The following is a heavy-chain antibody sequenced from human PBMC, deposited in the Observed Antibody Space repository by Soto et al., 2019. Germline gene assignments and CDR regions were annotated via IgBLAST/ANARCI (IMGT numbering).Heavy chain of an antibody. CDR3: ARTVVFDF. CDR2: ISGSGGST. V-gene: IGHV3-23*01. CDR1: GFTFSNYA. Sequence: SLRLSCAASGFTFSNYAMSWVRQAPGKGFEWVSSISGSGGSTYYADSVKGRFTISRDNSKNTLYLQMNSLRAEDTAVYYCARTVVFDFWGQGTLVTVSS. D-gene: IGHD2-15*01. J-gene: IGHJ4*02.